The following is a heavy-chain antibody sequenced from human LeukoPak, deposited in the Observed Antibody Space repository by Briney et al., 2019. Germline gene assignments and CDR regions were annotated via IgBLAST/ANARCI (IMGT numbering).Heavy chain of an antibody. D-gene: IGHD4-11*01. V-gene: IGHV3-33*08. CDR3: ARDAGGAFGNYVNYFDY. J-gene: IGHJ4*02. CDR1: GFTFSSYW. Sequence: QTGGTLRLSCAASGFTFSSYWMSWVRQAPGKGLEWVAVIWYDGTNIYYGGSVKGPFSISRDNSKNTVYLQMDSLRAEDTAVYYCARDAGGAFGNYVNYFDYWGQGTLVTVSS. CDR2: IWYDGTNI.